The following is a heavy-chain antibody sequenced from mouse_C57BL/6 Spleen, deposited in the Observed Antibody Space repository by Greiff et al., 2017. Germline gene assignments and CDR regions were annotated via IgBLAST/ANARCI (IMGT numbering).Heavy chain of an antibody. V-gene: IGHV3-1*01. CDR3: ARGGYYCSSWYFGG. D-gene: IGHD1-1*01. CDR1: GYSITSGYD. Sequence: EVQLVESGPGMVKPSQSLSLTCTVTGYSITSGYDWHWIRHFPGNKLEWMGYISYSGSTNYNPSLKSRISITHDTSKNHFFLKLNSMTTDDTATYYCARGGYYCSSWYFGGWGTGTTVTVSS. CDR2: ISYSGST. J-gene: IGHJ1*03.